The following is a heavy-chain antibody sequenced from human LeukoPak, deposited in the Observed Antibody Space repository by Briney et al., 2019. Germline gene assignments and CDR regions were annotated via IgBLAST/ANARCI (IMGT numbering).Heavy chain of an antibody. Sequence: GGSLRLSCAASGCTFSSYAMSWVRQAPGKGLEWVSAISGSGGSTYYADSVKGRFTISRANPKNTLYLQMNSLRAEDTAVYYCAKYAWRSSGYDEESDYWVQGTLVTVSS. CDR3: AKYAWRSSGYDEESDY. D-gene: IGHD3-22*01. J-gene: IGHJ4*02. V-gene: IGHV3-23*01. CDR2: ISGSGGST. CDR1: GCTFSSYA.